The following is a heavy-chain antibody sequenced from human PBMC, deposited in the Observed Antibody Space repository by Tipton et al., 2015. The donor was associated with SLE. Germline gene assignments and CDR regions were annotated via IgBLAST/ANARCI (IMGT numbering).Heavy chain of an antibody. V-gene: IGHV1-2*02. CDR1: GYTFTGYY. CDR3: ARDRCSGGSCYSDY. J-gene: IGHJ4*02. CDR2: INPNSGGT. D-gene: IGHD2-15*01. Sequence: QLVQSGAEVKKPGASVKVSCKASGYTFTGYYMHWVRQAPRQGLEWMGWINPNSGGTNYAQKFQGRVTMTRDTSISTAYMELSRLRSDDAAVYYCARDRCSGGSCYSDYWGQGTLVTVSS.